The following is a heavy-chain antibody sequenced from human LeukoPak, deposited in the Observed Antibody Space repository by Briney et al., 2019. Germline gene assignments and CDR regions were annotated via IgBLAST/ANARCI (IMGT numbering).Heavy chain of an antibody. CDR1: GYTFTSYD. J-gene: IGHJ4*02. CDR3: ATAGGWGDYYFDY. Sequence: ASVTVSCKASGYTFTSYDINWVRQAPGHGLEWMGWMNPNSGNTGYAQKFQGRVTMTRNTSISTAYMELSSLRSEDTAVYYCATAGGWGDYYFDYWGQGTLVTVSS. V-gene: IGHV1-8*01. CDR2: MNPNSGNT. D-gene: IGHD3-16*01.